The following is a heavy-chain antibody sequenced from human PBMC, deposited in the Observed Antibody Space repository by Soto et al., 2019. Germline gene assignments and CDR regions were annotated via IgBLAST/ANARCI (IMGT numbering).Heavy chain of an antibody. CDR3: ASAYYYDSSGYSPG. J-gene: IGHJ4*02. D-gene: IGHD3-22*01. V-gene: IGHV3-48*03. Sequence: PGGPLRLSCAASGFTFSSYEMNWVRQAPGKGMEWVSYISSSGSTIYYADSVKGRFTISRDNAKNSLYLQMNSLRAEDTAVYYCASAYYYDSSGYSPGWGQGTLVTVSS. CDR1: GFTFSSYE. CDR2: ISSSGSTI.